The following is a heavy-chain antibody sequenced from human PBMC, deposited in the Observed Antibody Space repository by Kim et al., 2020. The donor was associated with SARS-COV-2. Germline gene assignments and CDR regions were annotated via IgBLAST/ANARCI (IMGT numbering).Heavy chain of an antibody. CDR1: GFTFSSYA. D-gene: IGHD2-2*01. CDR2: ISGSGGST. Sequence: GSLRLSCAASGFTFSSYAMSWVRQAPGKGLEWVSAISGSGGSTYYADSVKGRFTISRDNSKNTLYLQMNSLRAEDTAVYYCAKDGHIVVVPAAVYNWFDPWGQGTLVTVSS. J-gene: IGHJ5*02. CDR3: AKDGHIVVVPAAVYNWFDP. V-gene: IGHV3-23*01.